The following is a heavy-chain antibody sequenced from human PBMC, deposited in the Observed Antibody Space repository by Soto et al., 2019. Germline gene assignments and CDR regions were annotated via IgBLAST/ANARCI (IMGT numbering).Heavy chain of an antibody. Sequence: DVQLLDSGGDLAQPGGSLRLSCEASGFTFNNYAIAWVRQAPGKGLEWVSGITSSGAAYYADSVKGRFTISRDNSKNTIYLQMNSLRAEDTAVYYCAKGESSVSARDFDPWGQGTLVTVSS. J-gene: IGHJ5*02. CDR3: AKGESSVSARDFDP. CDR1: GFTFNNYA. D-gene: IGHD3-22*01. CDR2: ITSSGAA. V-gene: IGHV3-23*01.